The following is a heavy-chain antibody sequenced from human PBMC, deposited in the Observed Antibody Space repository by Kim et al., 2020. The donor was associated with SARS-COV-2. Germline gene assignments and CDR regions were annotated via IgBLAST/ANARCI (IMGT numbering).Heavy chain of an antibody. D-gene: IGHD6-19*01. V-gene: IGHV4-39*07. Sequence: SETLSLTCTVSGGSISSSSYYWGWIRQPPGKGLEWIGSIYYSGSTYYNPSLKSRVTISVDTSKNQFSLKLSPVTAADTAVYYCARVRPTPGAQWLPRVFDYWGQGTLVTVSS. CDR2: IYYSGST. J-gene: IGHJ4*02. CDR1: GGSISSSSYY. CDR3: ARVRPTPGAQWLPRVFDY.